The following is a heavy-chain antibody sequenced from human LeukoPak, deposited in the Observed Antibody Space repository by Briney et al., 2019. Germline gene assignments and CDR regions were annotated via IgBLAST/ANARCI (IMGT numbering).Heavy chain of an antibody. CDR1: GFTFSSYA. Sequence: PGGSLRLSCAASGFTFSSYAMHWVRQAPGKGLEWVAVISYDGSNKYYADSVKGRFTISRDNSKNTLYLQMNSLRADDTAVYYCARSARLMKGAVEVTALDDWGQGTLVTVSS. D-gene: IGHD1-26*01. CDR3: ARSARLMKGAVEVTALDD. J-gene: IGHJ4*02. CDR2: ISYDGSNK. V-gene: IGHV3-30*04.